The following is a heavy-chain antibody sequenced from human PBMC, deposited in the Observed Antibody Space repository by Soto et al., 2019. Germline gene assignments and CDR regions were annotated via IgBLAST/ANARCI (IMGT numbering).Heavy chain of an antibody. CDR2: ISSSSNYM. CDR1: GFTFRSFS. CDR3: ARASSSGSYFDY. V-gene: IGHV3-21*01. J-gene: IGHJ4*02. D-gene: IGHD6-6*01. Sequence: GGSLRLSCAASGFTFRSFSMNWVRQAPGEGLEWVSSISSSSNYMYYADSLKGRFTISRDNAKDSLFLQMHSLRAEDTAVYYCARASSSGSYFDYWGQGTLVTVSS.